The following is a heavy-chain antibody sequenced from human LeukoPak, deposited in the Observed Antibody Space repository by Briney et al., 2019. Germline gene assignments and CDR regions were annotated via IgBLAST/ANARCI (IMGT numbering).Heavy chain of an antibody. V-gene: IGHV1-2*02. CDR3: ARGPVEMATIPLFYFDY. J-gene: IGHJ4*02. CDR1: GYTFTGYY. D-gene: IGHD5-24*01. Sequence: ASVKVSCKASGYTFTGYYMHWVRQAPGQGLEWMGWINPNSGGTNYAQKFQGRVTMTRDTSISTAYMEQSRLRSDDTAVYYCARGPVEMATIPLFYFDYWGQGTLVTVSS. CDR2: INPNSGGT.